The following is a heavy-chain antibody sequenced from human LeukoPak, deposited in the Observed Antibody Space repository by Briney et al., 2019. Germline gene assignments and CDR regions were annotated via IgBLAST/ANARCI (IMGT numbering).Heavy chain of an antibody. V-gene: IGHV1-69*13. J-gene: IGHJ4*02. CDR3: ARVTYAGYCSSTSCPAGDY. Sequence: SVKVSCKASGGTFSSYAISWVRQAPGQGLEWMGGIIPIFGTANYAQKFQGRVTITADESTSTAYMELSSLRSEDTAVYYCARVTYAGYCSSTSCPAGDYWGQGTLVTVSS. D-gene: IGHD2-2*03. CDR1: GGTFSSYA. CDR2: IIPIFGTA.